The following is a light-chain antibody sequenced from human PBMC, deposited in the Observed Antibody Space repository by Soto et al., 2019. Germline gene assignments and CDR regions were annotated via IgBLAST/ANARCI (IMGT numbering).Light chain of an antibody. J-gene: IGKJ4*01. CDR3: QQSYSPLT. CDR1: PSISSY. CDR2: AAS. V-gene: IGKV1-39*01. Sequence: DIQMTQSPSSLSASVGDRVTITCRASPSISSYLNWYQQKPGKAPKLLIYAASSLQSGVPSRFSGSGSGTDFTLTISSLQPEDFATYYCQQSYSPLTFGGGTKVEIK.